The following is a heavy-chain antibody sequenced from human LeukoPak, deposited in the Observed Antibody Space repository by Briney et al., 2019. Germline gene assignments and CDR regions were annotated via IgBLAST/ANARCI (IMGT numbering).Heavy chain of an antibody. D-gene: IGHD2-8*02. CDR3: ATSSGAPGNM. V-gene: IGHV3-7*01. Sequence: PGGSLRLSCAVSGVYWMSWVRQAPGKGLEWVANINQDGSVIYYVDSVKGRFTISRDNAKNSLYLQMNSLRAEDTGVYYCATSSGAPGNMWGQETLVTVSS. CDR1: GVYW. J-gene: IGHJ4*02. CDR2: INQDGSVI.